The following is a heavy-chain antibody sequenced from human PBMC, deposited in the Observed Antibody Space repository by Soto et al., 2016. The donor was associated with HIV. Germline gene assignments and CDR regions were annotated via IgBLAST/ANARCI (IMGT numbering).Heavy chain of an antibody. V-gene: IGHV3-21*01. Sequence: EVQLVESGGGLVKPGGSLRLSCAASGFTFSSYSMNWVRQAPGKGLEWVSSISSSSSYIYYADSVKGRFTISRDNAKNSLYLQMNSLRAEDTAVYYCARPVTGDAFDIWGQGTSGPRLF. CDR3: ARPVTGDAFDI. D-gene: IGHD2-8*02. J-gene: IGHJ3*02. CDR1: GFTFSSYS. CDR2: ISSSSSYI.